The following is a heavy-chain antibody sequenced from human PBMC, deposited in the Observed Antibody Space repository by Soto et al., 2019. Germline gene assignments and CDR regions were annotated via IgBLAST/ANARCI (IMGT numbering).Heavy chain of an antibody. CDR1: GGSISSYY. CDR2: IYYSGST. CDR3: ARVSSWYVNSDYYFDY. J-gene: IGHJ4*02. V-gene: IGHV4-59*08. D-gene: IGHD6-13*01. Sequence: PSETLSLTCTVSGGSISSYYWSWIRQPPGKGLEWIGYIYYSGSTYYNPSLKSRVTISVDTSKNQFSLKLSSVTAADTAVYYCARVSSWYVNSDYYFDYWGQGTLVTVSS.